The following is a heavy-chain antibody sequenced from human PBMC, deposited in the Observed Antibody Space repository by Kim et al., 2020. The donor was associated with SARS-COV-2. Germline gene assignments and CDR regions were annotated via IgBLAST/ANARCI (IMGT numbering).Heavy chain of an antibody. CDR3: ARGLDMVRGVKDAFDI. Sequence: VKGRFTISREKAKNSLYLQMNSLRAGDTAVYYCARGLDMVRGVKDAFDIWGQGTMVTVSS. J-gene: IGHJ3*02. V-gene: IGHV3-13*01. D-gene: IGHD3-10*01.